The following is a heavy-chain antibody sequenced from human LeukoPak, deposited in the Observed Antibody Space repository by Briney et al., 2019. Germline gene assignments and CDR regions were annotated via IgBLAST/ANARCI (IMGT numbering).Heavy chain of an antibody. V-gene: IGHV3-66*01. D-gene: IGHD5-12*01. CDR3: ARDLYVDIVAPSGMDV. CDR2: IYSGGTT. J-gene: IGHJ6*02. Sequence: GGSLRLSCAASGFTASSNSMSWVRQAPGKGLEWVSVIYSGGTTYYADSVKGRFTISKDNSKNTLYLQMNSLRAEDTAVYYCARDLYVDIVAPSGMDVWGQGTTVTVSS. CDR1: GFTASSNS.